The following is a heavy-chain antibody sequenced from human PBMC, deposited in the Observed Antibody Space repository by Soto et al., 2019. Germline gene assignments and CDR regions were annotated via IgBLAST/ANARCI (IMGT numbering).Heavy chain of an antibody. CDR2: INHSGST. Sequence: PSETLSLTCAVYGGSFSGYYWSWIRQPPGKGLEWIGEINHSGSTNYNPSLKSRVTISVDTSKNQFSLKLSSVTAADMAVYYCARRIAARKYYFDYWGQGTLVTVS. D-gene: IGHD6-6*01. CDR1: GGSFSGYY. J-gene: IGHJ4*02. V-gene: IGHV4-34*01. CDR3: ARRIAARKYYFDY.